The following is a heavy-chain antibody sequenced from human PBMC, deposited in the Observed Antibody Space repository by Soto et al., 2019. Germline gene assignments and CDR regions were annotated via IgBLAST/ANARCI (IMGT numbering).Heavy chain of an antibody. Sequence: SVKVSCKASGGTFSSYTISWVRQAPGQGLEWMGRIIPILGIANYAQKFQGRVTITADKSTSTAYMELSSLRSEDTAVYYCARASNYYDSSGYLDYWGQGTLVTVSS. CDR2: IIPILGIA. V-gene: IGHV1-69*02. D-gene: IGHD3-22*01. J-gene: IGHJ4*02. CDR3: ARASNYYDSSGYLDY. CDR1: GGTFSSYT.